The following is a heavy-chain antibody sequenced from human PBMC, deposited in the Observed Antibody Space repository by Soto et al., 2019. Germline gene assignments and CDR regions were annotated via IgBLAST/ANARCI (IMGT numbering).Heavy chain of an antibody. V-gene: IGHV1-69*12. CDR1: GGTFSSFA. D-gene: IGHD4-17*01. Sequence: QVQLVQSGAELKKPGSSVKVSCKATGGTFSSFAISWVRQAPGQGLEWIGGIIPLCGTANSAQRFQGRVTFAADESTSTAYMELSRLRSEDTAVFYCARQQTTVTTTGAPHWYFDLWGRGTLVIVSS. CDR3: ARQQTTVTTTGAPHWYFDL. J-gene: IGHJ2*01. CDR2: IIPLCGTA.